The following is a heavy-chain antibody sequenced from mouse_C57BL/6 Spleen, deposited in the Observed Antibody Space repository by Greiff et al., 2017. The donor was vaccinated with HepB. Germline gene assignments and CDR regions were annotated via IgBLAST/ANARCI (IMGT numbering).Heavy chain of an antibody. D-gene: IGHD1-1*02. CDR3: ARGQLSPHYAMDY. V-gene: IGHV1-50*01. CDR2: IDPSDSYT. CDR1: GYTFTSYW. Sequence: QVQLQQPGAELVKPGASVKLSCKASGYTFTSYWMQWVKQRPGQGLEWIGEIDPSDSYTNYNQKFKGKATLTVDTSSSTAYMQLSSLTSEDSAVYYCARGQLSPHYAMDYWGQGTSVTVSA. J-gene: IGHJ4*01.